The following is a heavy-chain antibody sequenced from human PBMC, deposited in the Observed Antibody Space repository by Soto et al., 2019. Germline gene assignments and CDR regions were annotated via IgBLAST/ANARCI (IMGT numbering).Heavy chain of an antibody. CDR1: GDSFNDYY. J-gene: IGHJ6*03. V-gene: IGHV1-2*02. D-gene: IGHD4-17*01. Sequence: VLLAQSGAEVKKPGASVKVSCKTSGDSFNDYYIHWVRQAPGQGLEWMGWINPNGGATEYAQKFQGRVTVTRDTSIREVYMELSSLRSDDTAVYYCARESGGTTATLDYYYFYMDVWGKETTVSVSS. CDR2: INPNGGAT. CDR3: ARESGGTTATLDYYYFYMDV.